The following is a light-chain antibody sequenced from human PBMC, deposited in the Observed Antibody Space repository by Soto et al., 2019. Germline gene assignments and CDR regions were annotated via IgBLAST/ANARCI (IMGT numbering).Light chain of an antibody. CDR1: QTIKNY. Sequence: DIQMTQSPSSLSASVGDRVTITCRASQTIKNYVGWYQQKPGKAPNLLIYAVSSLQRGVPSRFSGSGSGTDFTLTISSLQPEDFATYYCQQSYSTPITFGKGTRLEIK. V-gene: IGKV1-39*01. J-gene: IGKJ5*01. CDR3: QQSYSTPIT. CDR2: AVS.